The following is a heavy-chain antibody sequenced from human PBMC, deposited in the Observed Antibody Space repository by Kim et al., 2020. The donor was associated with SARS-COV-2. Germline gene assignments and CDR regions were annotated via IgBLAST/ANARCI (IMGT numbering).Heavy chain of an antibody. Sequence: STNYNPSLKSRVTISVDTSKNQFSLKLSSVTAADTAVYYCARLVLTWFDPWGQGTLVTVSS. CDR2: ST. V-gene: IGHV4-4*09. D-gene: IGHD6-13*01. J-gene: IGHJ5*02. CDR3: ARLVLTWFDP.